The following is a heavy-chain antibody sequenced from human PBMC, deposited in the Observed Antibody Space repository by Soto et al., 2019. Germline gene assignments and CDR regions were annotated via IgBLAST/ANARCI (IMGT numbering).Heavy chain of an antibody. V-gene: IGHV4-4*02. J-gene: IGHJ4*02. CDR2: IYHSGST. Sequence: SETLSLTCAVSGGSISSSNWWSWVRQPPGKGLEWIGEIYHSGSTNYNPSLKSRVTISVDKSKNQLSLNLTSVTAADTAVYYCARLGGYYQAFDQWGQGSLVTVS. CDR3: ARLGGYYQAFDQ. CDR1: GGSISSSNW. D-gene: IGHD3-22*01.